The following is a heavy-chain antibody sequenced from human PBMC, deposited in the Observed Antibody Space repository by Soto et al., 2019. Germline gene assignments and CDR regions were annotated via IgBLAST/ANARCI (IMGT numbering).Heavy chain of an antibody. D-gene: IGHD3-10*01. V-gene: IGHV1-69*13. Sequence: SVKVSCKASGGTFSSYAISWVRQAPGQGLEWMGGIIPIFGTANYAQKFQGRVTITADESTSTAYMELSSLRSEDTAVYYCVGTDGSGSYHSTYDAFAIWRKGTMVPV. CDR3: VGTDGSGSYHSTYDAFAI. CDR1: GGTFSSYA. J-gene: IGHJ3*02. CDR2: IIPIFGTA.